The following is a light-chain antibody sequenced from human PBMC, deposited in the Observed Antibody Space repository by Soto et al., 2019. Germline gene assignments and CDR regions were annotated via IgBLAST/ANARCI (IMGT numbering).Light chain of an antibody. V-gene: IGKV1-5*01. Sequence: DIEMTQSPSSLSASVGKIVTITCRASQSISSWLAWYQQKPGKAPKLLIYDASSLESGVPSRFSGSGSGTEFPLTISSLQPDDFATYYCQQYNSYSWTFGQGTKVDI. CDR3: QQYNSYSWT. J-gene: IGKJ1*01. CDR1: QSISSW. CDR2: DAS.